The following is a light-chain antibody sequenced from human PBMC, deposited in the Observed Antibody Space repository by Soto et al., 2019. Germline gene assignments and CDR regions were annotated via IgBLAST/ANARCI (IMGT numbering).Light chain of an antibody. J-gene: IGKJ2*01. Sequence: EIVLTQSPGTLSLSPGERATLSCMASQSVSNNYLAWYQQRPGQAPRLLIYGASKRATGIPDRFSGSGSGTDFTLSVNRLAPEDVAVYYCQQYGSTPYTFGQGTKLEIK. CDR1: QSVSNNY. CDR3: QQYGSTPYT. V-gene: IGKV3-20*01. CDR2: GAS.